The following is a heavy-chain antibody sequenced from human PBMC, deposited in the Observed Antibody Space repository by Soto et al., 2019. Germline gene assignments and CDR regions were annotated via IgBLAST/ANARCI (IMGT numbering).Heavy chain of an antibody. CDR2: ISGSGSTI. CDR1: GFTFSSYA. CDR3: AKVFYYYDSSGYYYFDS. D-gene: IGHD3-22*01. J-gene: IGHJ4*02. V-gene: IGHV3-23*01. Sequence: EGSLRLSCAASGFTFSSYAVSWVRQAPGKGPEWISSISGSGSTIYYADSVKGRFTISRDNSKNTLYLQMSSLRGEDTAVYYCAKVFYYYDSSGYYYFDSWGQGTLVTSP.